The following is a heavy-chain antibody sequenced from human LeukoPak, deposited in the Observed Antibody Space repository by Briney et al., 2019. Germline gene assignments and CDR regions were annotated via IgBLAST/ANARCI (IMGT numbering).Heavy chain of an antibody. Sequence: SETLSLTCAVYGGSFSGYYWSWIRQPPGKGLEWIGEINHSGSTNYNPSLKSRVTISVDKSKNQFSLKLSSVTAADTAVYYCASRYSSSWLFDIWGQGTMVTVSS. D-gene: IGHD6-13*01. CDR2: INHSGST. V-gene: IGHV4-34*01. J-gene: IGHJ3*02. CDR1: GGSFSGYY. CDR3: ASRYSSSWLFDI.